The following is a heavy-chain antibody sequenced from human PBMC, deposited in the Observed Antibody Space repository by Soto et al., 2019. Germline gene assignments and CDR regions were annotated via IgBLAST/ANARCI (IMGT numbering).Heavy chain of an antibody. Sequence: EVQLVESGGGLVQPGGSLRLSCAASEFTFDKYYMTWVRQAPGKGPEWVANIKPDGSEQYYVDSVKGRFTISRDNANNSLYLQMNILRAEDTDVYFSARGNWNYYYGFDVWGLGTTVTVSS. CDR3: ARGNWNYYYGFDV. CDR1: EFTFDKYY. V-gene: IGHV3-7*01. J-gene: IGHJ6*02. D-gene: IGHD1-20*01. CDR2: IKPDGSEQ.